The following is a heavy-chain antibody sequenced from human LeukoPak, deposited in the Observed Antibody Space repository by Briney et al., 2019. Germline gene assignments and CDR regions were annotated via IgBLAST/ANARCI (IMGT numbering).Heavy chain of an antibody. CDR2: ISSSSSTI. CDR1: GFXFRSYS. D-gene: IGHD2-21*01. CDR3: AGALFSAFDI. Sequence: GGSLRLSCAASGFXFRSYSINWVRQAPGKGLEWVSYISSSSSTIYYADSVKGRFTISRDNAKNSLYLQMNSLRDEDTAVYYCAGALFSAFDIWGQGTMVTVSS. V-gene: IGHV3-48*02. J-gene: IGHJ3*02.